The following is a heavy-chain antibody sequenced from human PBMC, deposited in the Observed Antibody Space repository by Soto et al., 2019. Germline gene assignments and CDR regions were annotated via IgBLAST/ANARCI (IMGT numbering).Heavy chain of an antibody. CDR2: IYTGGST. D-gene: IGHD2-15*01. CDR1: GFTVSSNY. J-gene: IGHJ4*02. V-gene: IGHV3-66*01. CDR3: ARDDGGSGRFDY. Sequence: EVQLVESGGGLVQPGGSLRLSCAASGFTVSSNYMSWVRQAPGKGLEWVSVIYTGGSTYYADSVKGRFTISRDNSKNTLYLQMNSPRAEDTAVYYCARDDGGSGRFDYWGQGTLVTVSS.